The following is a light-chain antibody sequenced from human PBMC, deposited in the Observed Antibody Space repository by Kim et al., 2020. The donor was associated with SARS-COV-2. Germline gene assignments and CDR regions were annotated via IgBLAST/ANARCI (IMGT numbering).Light chain of an antibody. J-gene: IGLJ2*01. Sequence: PGRARILVRYRDKESPSWIPERFSGSRSGTTLTLTITGVQTEDEADYFCQSADISGTSWIFGGGTQRTVL. V-gene: IGLV3-25*03. CDR2: RDK. CDR3: QSADISGTSWI.